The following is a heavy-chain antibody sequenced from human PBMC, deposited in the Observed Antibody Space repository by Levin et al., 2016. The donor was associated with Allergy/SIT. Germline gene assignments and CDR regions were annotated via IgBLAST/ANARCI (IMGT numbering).Heavy chain of an antibody. CDR2: IIPILGIA. CDR1: GYTFTSYA. D-gene: IGHD4-17*01. J-gene: IGHJ6*02. CDR3: ARDRTSQHNVAGPYYGDYYYYGMDV. V-gene: IGHV1-69*04. Sequence: SVKVSCKASGYTFTSYAISWVRQAPGQGLEWMGRIIPILGIANYAQKFQGRVTITADKSTSTAYMELSSLRSDDTAVYYCARDRTSQHNVAGPYYGDYYYYGMDVWGQGTTVTVSS.